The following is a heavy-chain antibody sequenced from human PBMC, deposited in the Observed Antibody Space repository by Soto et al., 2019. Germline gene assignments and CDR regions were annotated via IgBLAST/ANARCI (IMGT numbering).Heavy chain of an antibody. CDR3: ARWGSGNVRHYYYGMDV. CDR1: GYSFTSYW. CDR2: IYPGDSDT. D-gene: IGHD3-10*01. J-gene: IGHJ6*02. V-gene: IGHV5-51*01. Sequence: EVQLVQSGAEVKKPGESLKISCKGSGYSFTSYWIGWVRQMPGKVLELMGIIYPGDSDTRYSPSFQGQVTISADKSISTDSLQWSSLKASDTAMYYCARWGSGNVRHYYYGMDVWGQGTTVTVSS.